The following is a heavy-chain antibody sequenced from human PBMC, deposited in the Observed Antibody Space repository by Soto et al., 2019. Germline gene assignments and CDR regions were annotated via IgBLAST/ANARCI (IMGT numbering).Heavy chain of an antibody. CDR2: ISAYNGNT. J-gene: IGHJ4*02. D-gene: IGHD2-15*01. Sequence: QVQLVQSGAEVKKPGASVKVSCKASGYTFTSYGISWVRQAPGQGLEWMGWISAYNGNTNYAQKLQGRVTMTTDTATSPAYMELRSMRSDDTAVYYCVVAAQPYHFDYWCQGTLVTVSS. V-gene: IGHV1-18*01. CDR1: GYTFTSYG. CDR3: VVAAQPYHFDY.